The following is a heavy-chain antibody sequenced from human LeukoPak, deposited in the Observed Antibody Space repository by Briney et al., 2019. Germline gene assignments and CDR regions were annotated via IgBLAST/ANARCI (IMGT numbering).Heavy chain of an antibody. J-gene: IGHJ4*02. CDR2: IYPGDSET. D-gene: IGHD4-17*01. V-gene: IGHV5-51*01. CDR1: GYSFNNYW. CDR3: ARQTYGDYMFDY. Sequence: TPGESLKISCKGSGYSFNNYWIARVRQMPGKGLEWMGIIYPGDSETRYSPSFQGQVSISADKSISTAYLQWSSLKSSDSAMYYCARQTYGDYMFDYWARDPWSPSPQ.